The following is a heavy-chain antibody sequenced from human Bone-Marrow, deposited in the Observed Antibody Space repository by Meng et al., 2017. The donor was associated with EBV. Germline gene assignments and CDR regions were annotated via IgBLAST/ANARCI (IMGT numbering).Heavy chain of an antibody. V-gene: IGHV3-15*01. Sequence: EVQLVESXXGLVKXGGSLRLWXVAAGCTFSNAWMSWFSQAPGKGLEWVGRIKSKTDGGTTDYAAPVKGRFTISRDDSKNTLYLQMNSLKTEDTAVYYCTTSLWIQLWFSHDAFDIWGQGTMVTVSS. CDR1: GCTFSNAW. J-gene: IGHJ3*02. D-gene: IGHD5-18*01. CDR2: IKSKTDGGTT. CDR3: TTSLWIQLWFSHDAFDI.